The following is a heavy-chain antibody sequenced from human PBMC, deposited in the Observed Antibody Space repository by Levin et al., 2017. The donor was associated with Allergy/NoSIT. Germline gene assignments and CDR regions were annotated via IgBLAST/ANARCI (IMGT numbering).Heavy chain of an antibody. CDR1: GFTFSSYG. V-gene: IGHV3-30*18. CDR3: AKDWGSGWYVN. CDR2: ISYDGSNK. J-gene: IGHJ4*02. D-gene: IGHD6-19*01. Sequence: GESLKISCAASGFTFSSYGMHWVRQAPGKGLEWVAVISYDGSNKYYADSVKGRFTISRDNSKNTLYLQMNSLRAEDTAVYYCAKDWGSGWYVNWGQGTLVTVSS.